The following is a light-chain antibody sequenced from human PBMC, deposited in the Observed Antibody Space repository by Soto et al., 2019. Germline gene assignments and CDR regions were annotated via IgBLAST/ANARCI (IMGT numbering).Light chain of an antibody. J-gene: IGKJ5*01. V-gene: IGKV3-11*01. CDR2: DIS. CDR1: QSISGF. CDR3: QQRSSWPPIT. Sequence: EIVLTQSPATLSLSPGESATLSCRASQSISGFLAWYQQTPGQAPRLLIYDISNRATGVPARFSGSESGTDFTLTISSLQPEDSAVYYCQQRSSWPPITFGQGTRLEIK.